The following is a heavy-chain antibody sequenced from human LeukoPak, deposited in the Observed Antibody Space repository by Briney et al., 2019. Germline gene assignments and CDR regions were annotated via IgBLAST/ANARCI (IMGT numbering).Heavy chain of an antibody. V-gene: IGHV4-39*01. CDR2: ISSSGKA. CDR1: GGSITTTDFD. J-gene: IGHJ4*02. CDR3: ARFKGGTGFDY. Sequence: PSETLSLTCAVSGGSITTTDFDWAWIRQPPEQGFEWIATISSSGKAYYYPSLMSRVTISVDTSKNQFSLDVTSVTAADTGLFYCARFKGGTGFDYWGRGILVIVS. D-gene: IGHD1-26*01.